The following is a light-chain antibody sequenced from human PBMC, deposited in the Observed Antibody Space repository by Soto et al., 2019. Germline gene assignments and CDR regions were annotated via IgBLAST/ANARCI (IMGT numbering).Light chain of an antibody. CDR2: GAS. CDR1: QSINRY. V-gene: IGKV1-39*01. Sequence: IQLTQSPSSLSASVGDRVTITCRASQSINRYLNWYQQKPGTAPKLLISGASSLQSGVPSRFSGSGSGTDFTLTISSLQPEDFATYYCQQGSSTLTFGGGTKVDIK. J-gene: IGKJ4*01. CDR3: QQGSSTLT.